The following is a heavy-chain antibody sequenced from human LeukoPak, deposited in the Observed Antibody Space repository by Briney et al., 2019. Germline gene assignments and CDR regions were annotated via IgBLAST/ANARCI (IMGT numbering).Heavy chain of an antibody. CDR1: GGTFSSYA. CDR2: IIPILGIA. CDR3: ARYPYSGSAYFDY. D-gene: IGHD1-26*01. Sequence: GASVKVSCKASGGTFSSYAISWVRQAPGQGLEWMGRIIPILGIANYAQKLQGRVTITADRSTSTAYMELSSLRSEDTAVYYCARYPYSGSAYFDYWGQGTLVTVSS. V-gene: IGHV1-69*04. J-gene: IGHJ4*02.